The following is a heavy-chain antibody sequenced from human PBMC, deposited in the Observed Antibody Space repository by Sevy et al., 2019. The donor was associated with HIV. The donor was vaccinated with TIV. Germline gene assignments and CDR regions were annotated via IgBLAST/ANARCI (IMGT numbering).Heavy chain of an antibody. CDR2: ISSSNYFI. Sequence: GESLKICCAASGFTFSSYSMSWVRQAPGKGLEWVSAISSSNYFIYYTDSVKGRFTISRDNAKNSLYLQMNSLRAEDTAVYYCPGSVYSHYPLDFDYWSQGTLVTVSS. CDR3: PGSVYSHYPLDFDY. CDR1: GFTFSSYS. V-gene: IGHV3-21*01. D-gene: IGHD4-4*01. J-gene: IGHJ4*02.